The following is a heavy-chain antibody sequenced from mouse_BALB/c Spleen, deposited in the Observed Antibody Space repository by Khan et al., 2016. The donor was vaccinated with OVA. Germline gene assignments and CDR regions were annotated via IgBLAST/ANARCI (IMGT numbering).Heavy chain of an antibody. CDR1: GYSITSDYA. CDR2: ISYSGRT. CDR3: ASSVTIATVVATDCDY. D-gene: IGHD1-1*01. V-gene: IGHV3-2*02. J-gene: IGHJ2*01. Sequence: EVQLQESGPGLVKPSQSLSLTCTVTGYSITSDYAWNWIRQFLGNKLEWMGYISYSGRTSYNPSLKSRISITRDTSKNQFFLQLNSVTTEDTATYYCASSVTIATVVATDCDYWGQGTTLTVSS.